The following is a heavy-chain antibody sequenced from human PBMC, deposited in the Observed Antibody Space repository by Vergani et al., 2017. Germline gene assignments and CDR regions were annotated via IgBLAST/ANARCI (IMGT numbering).Heavy chain of an antibody. CDR2: INPSGGHT. V-gene: IGHV1-46*03. Sequence: QVQVVQSGAEVKKSGASVKVSCKTSAYTFSNYYMHWVRQAPGQGLEWMGIINPSGGHTNYAQKFQGRVTMTRDTATSTDHMELSSLRSEDTAVYYCARGDYGILTGYRYWGQGTLVADSA. J-gene: IGHJ4*02. CDR3: ARGDYGILTGYRY. CDR1: AYTFSNYY. D-gene: IGHD3-9*01.